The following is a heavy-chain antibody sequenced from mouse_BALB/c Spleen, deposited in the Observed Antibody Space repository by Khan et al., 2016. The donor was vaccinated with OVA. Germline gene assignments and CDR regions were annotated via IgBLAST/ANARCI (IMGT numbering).Heavy chain of an antibody. CDR2: IWSDGST. CDR3: ARQPYYHYYVMDY. V-gene: IGHV2-6-1*01. CDR1: GFSLTSYG. J-gene: IGHJ4*01. Sequence: VQLQESGPGLVAPSQSLSITYTISGFSLTSYGIHWVRQPPGKGLEWLVVIWSDGSTTYNSTLKSRLSITKDNSKSHVFVKMNSLQTDDTAMYYCARQPYYHYYVMDYWGQGTSVTVSS. D-gene: IGHD2-10*01.